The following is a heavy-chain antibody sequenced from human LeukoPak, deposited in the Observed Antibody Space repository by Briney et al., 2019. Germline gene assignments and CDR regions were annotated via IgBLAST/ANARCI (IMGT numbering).Heavy chain of an antibody. CDR2: MNPNSGST. CDR1: GYTFTSYD. J-gene: IGHJ5*02. V-gene: IGHV1-8*01. Sequence: ASVKVSCKASGYTFTSYDINWVRQATGQGLEWMGWMNPNSGSTSYAQKFQGGVTMTRNTSISTAYMELSSLRSEDTAVYYCARGFYGSGSYYINWFDPWGQGTLVTVSS. D-gene: IGHD3-10*01. CDR3: ARGFYGSGSYYINWFDP.